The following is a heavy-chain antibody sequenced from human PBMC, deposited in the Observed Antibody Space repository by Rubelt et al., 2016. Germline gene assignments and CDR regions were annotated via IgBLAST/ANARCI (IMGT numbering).Heavy chain of an antibody. CDR3: VGGEPADY. CDR1: GYTFTSYG. CDR2: ISAYNGNT. V-gene: IGHV1-18*01. D-gene: IGHD3-10*01. Sequence: QVQLVQSGAEVKKPGASVKVSCKASGYTFTSYGISWVRQAPGQGLEWMGWISAYNGNTNYAQKLQGRLSMTTDTSRSTGDMELRSLGSDDAAVYYCVGGEPADYWGQGTLVTVSS. J-gene: IGHJ4*02.